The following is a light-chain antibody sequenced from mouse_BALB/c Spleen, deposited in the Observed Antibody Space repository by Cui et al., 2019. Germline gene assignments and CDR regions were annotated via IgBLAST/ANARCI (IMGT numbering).Light chain of an antibody. Sequence: DIQIPQSPASLSASVGETVTITCRASGNIPNYLAWYQQKQGKSPQLLVYNAKTLADGVPSRFSGSGSGTQYSLKINSLQPEDFGSYYCQHFWSTPYTFGGGTKLEIK. V-gene: IGKV12-41*01. CDR3: QHFWSTPYT. CDR1: GNIPNY. CDR2: NAK. J-gene: IGKJ2*01.